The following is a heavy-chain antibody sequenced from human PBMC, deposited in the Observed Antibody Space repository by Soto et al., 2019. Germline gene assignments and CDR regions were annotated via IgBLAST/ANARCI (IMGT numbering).Heavy chain of an antibody. J-gene: IGHJ4*02. V-gene: IGHV1-3*01. CDR2: INAGNGNT. D-gene: IGHD6-13*01. CDR1: GYTFTNYG. Sequence: ASVKVSCKASGYTFTNYGFSWVRQAPGQRLEWMGWINAGNGNTKYSQKFQGRVTITRDTSASTAYMELSSLRSEDTAVYYCARVSGEQQLVPFFDYWGQGTLVTVSS. CDR3: ARVSGEQQLVPFFDY.